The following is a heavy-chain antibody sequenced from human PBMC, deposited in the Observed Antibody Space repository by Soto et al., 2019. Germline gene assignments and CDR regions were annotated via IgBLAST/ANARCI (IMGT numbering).Heavy chain of an antibody. CDR1: GYTFSSYA. CDR3: ARDTGDGTFDF. Sequence: ASVKVSCKASGYTFSSYAMHWVRQAPGQRLEWMGWINAGYGNTKSSQKFQDRVTISRGTSASTAYMELTSLRSEDTAVYYCARDTGDGTFDFWGQGTLVTVSS. J-gene: IGHJ4*02. V-gene: IGHV1-3*01. D-gene: IGHD7-27*01. CDR2: INAGYGNT.